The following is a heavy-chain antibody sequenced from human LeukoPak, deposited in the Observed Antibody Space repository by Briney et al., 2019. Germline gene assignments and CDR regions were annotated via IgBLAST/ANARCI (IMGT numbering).Heavy chain of an antibody. CDR3: AKDIEVGATEGSFDY. CDR2: IRYDGSNK. V-gene: IGHV3-30*02. CDR1: GFTFSSYG. D-gene: IGHD1-26*01. J-gene: IGHJ4*02. Sequence: PGRSLRLSCAASGFTFSSYGMHWVRQAPGKGLEWVAFIRYDGSNKYYADSVKGRFTISRDNSKNTLYLQMNSLRAEDTAVYYCAKDIEVGATEGSFDYWGQGTLVTVSS.